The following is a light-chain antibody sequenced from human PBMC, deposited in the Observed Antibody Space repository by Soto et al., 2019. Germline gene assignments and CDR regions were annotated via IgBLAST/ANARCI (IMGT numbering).Light chain of an antibody. CDR2: DVR. CDR1: SSDVGSYNL. Sequence: QSVLTQPASVSGSPGQSITISCTGTSSDVGSYNLVSWYQQHPGKAPKLMIYDVRNRPSGVSNRFSGSKSGNTASLTISGLQAEDEANYYCCSYSGSSTFYVFGTGTKLTVL. V-gene: IGLV2-23*02. J-gene: IGLJ1*01. CDR3: CSYSGSSTFYV.